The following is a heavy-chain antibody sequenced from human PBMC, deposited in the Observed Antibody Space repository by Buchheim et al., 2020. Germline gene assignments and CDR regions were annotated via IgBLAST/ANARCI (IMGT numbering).Heavy chain of an antibody. CDR2: ISYDGSNK. CDR3: AKDGGGRERKYYYYYYGMDV. CDR1: GFTFSSYG. J-gene: IGHJ6*02. Sequence: QVQLVESGGGVVQPGRSLRLSCAASGFTFSSYGMHWVRQAPGKGLEWVAVISYDGSNKYYADSVKGRFTISRDNSKNTLYLQMNSLRAEDTAVYYCAKDGGGRERKYYYYYYGMDVWGQGTT. V-gene: IGHV3-30*18. D-gene: IGHD1-1*01.